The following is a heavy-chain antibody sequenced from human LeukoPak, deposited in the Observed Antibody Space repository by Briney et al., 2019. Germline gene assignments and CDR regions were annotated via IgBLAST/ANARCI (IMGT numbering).Heavy chain of an antibody. CDR3: ARLHSGWDTRASYYYYYYMDV. CDR1: GGSISTSSYY. J-gene: IGHJ6*03. Sequence: SETLSLTCTVSGGSISTSSYYWSWIRQPPGKGLEWIGEINHSGSTNYSPSLKSRVTISVDTSKNQFSLRLSSVTAADTAVYYCARLHSGWDTRASYYYYYYMDVWGKGTTVTISS. D-gene: IGHD6-19*01. CDR2: INHSGST. V-gene: IGHV4-39*07.